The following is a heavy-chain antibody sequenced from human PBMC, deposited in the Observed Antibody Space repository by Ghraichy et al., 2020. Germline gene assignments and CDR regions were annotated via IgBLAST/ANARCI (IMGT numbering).Heavy chain of an antibody. Sequence: GGSLRLSCAAFGFTFRDKWMSWVRQAPGKGLEWIARIKSKKDGATIDYSAPVRGRFTISRDDSRNTLYLQMNSLKVEDTGMYYCTTDPQDWGKGTPVIVSS. CDR3: TTDPQD. CDR1: GFTFRDKW. V-gene: IGHV3-15*01. CDR2: IKSKKDGATI. J-gene: IGHJ4*02.